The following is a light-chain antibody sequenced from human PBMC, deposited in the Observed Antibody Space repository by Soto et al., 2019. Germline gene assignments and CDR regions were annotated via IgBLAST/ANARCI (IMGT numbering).Light chain of an antibody. CDR3: QQYGSSPPLT. V-gene: IGKV3-20*01. CDR2: GAS. J-gene: IGKJ4*01. Sequence: EIVLTHSPGTLSLSPWERATLSCRASQSVSSNYLAWYQQKPGQAPRLLIYGASSRATGIPDRFSGSGSGTDFTLIISRLEPEDFVVYYCQQYGSSPPLTFGGGTKVDIK. CDR1: QSVSSNY.